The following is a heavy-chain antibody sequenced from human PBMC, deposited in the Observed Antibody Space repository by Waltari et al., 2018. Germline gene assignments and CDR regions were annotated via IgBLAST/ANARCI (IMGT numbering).Heavy chain of an antibody. J-gene: IGHJ4*02. CDR2: IKEDGSEK. Sequence: EVKLVEFGGGLVQPGGHRRLSCAAFEFNFGYSWVTWVRQAPGKGLEWVANIKEDGSEKYYVDSVKGRFTISRDNAKNSLYLQMSSLRVEDTAVYYCATQSWSNFEYWGQGTLVTVSS. D-gene: IGHD3-3*01. V-gene: IGHV3-7*01. CDR1: EFNFGYSW. CDR3: ATQSWSNFEY.